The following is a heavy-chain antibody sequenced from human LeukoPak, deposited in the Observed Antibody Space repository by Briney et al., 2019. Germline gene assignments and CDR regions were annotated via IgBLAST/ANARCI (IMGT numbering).Heavy chain of an antibody. CDR3: AKDASSSSTYFDY. Sequence: GGSLRLSCAASGFTFSSYAMHWVRQAPGKGLEWVAVISYDGSNKYYADSVKGRFTISRDNSKNTLYLQMNSLRAEDTAVYYCAKDASSSSTYFDYWGQGTLVTVSS. CDR2: ISYDGSNK. CDR1: GFTFSSYA. V-gene: IGHV3-30*04. D-gene: IGHD6-13*01. J-gene: IGHJ4*02.